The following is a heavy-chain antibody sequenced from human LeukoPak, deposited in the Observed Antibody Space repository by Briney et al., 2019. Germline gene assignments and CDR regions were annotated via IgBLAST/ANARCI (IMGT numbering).Heavy chain of an antibody. CDR2: IYYSGST. CDR1: GGSISSGGYS. D-gene: IGHD3-22*01. V-gene: IGHV4-30-4*07. Sequence: SETLSLTCAVSGGSISSGGYSWRWIRQPPGKGLEWIGYIYYSGSTYYNPSLKSRVTISVDTSKNQFSLKLSSVTAADTAVYYCTRGSIAYYYMDVWGKGTTVTISS. CDR3: TRGSIAYYYMDV. J-gene: IGHJ6*03.